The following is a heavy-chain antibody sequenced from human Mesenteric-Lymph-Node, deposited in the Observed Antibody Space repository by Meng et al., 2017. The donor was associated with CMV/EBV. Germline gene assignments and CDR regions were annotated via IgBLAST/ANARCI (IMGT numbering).Heavy chain of an antibody. Sequence: GGSLRLSCAASGFTFDDCAMHWVRQTPGKGLEWVSGINSNRDIIGYADSVKGRFTISRDNAKNSLYLQMNSLRPEDTALYYCAKVRSGWYFDNWGQGTPVTVSS. CDR2: INSNRDII. V-gene: IGHV3-9*01. CDR3: AKVRSGWYFDN. J-gene: IGHJ4*02. CDR1: GFTFDDCA. D-gene: IGHD6-19*01.